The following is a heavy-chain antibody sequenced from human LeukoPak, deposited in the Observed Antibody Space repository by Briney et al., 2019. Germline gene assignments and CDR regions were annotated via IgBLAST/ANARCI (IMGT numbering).Heavy chain of an antibody. CDR2: FDPEDGET. CDR3: ATVLLTMMGTDAFDI. D-gene: IGHD3-22*01. V-gene: IGHV1-24*01. Sequence: GASVKVSCKVSGYTLTELSMHWVRQAPGKGLEWMGGFDPEDGETIYAQKFQGRVTMTEDTSTDTAYMELISLRSEDTAVYYCATVLLTMMGTDAFDIWGQGTMVTVSS. J-gene: IGHJ3*02. CDR1: GYTLTELS.